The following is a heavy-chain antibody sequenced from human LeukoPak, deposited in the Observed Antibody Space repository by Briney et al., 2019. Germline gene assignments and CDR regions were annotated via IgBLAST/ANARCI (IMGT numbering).Heavy chain of an antibody. CDR2: IYPGDSDT. J-gene: IGHJ4*02. D-gene: IGHD2-2*01. Sequence: GESLKISCKGSGYSFTSYWIGWVRQMPGKGLEWMEIIYPGDSDTRYSTSFQGQVTISADKSISTAYLQWSSLKASDTAMYYCASLLRYCSSTSCQGAFDYWGQGTLVTVSS. V-gene: IGHV5-51*01. CDR1: GYSFTSYW. CDR3: ASLLRYCSSTSCQGAFDY.